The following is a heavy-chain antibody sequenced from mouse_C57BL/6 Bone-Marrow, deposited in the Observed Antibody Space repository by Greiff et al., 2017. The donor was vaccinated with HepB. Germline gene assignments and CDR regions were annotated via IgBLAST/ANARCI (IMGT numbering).Heavy chain of an antibody. V-gene: IGHV7-1*01. D-gene: IGHD1-1*01. CDR3: ARDALYGSSPYAMDY. Sequence: EVQLVESGGGLVQSGRSLRPSCATSGFTFSDFYMEWVRQAPGKGLEWIAASRNKANDYTTEYSASVKGRFIVSRDTSQSILYLQMNALRAEDTAIYYCARDALYGSSPYAMDYWGQGTSVTVSS. CDR1: GFTFSDFY. CDR2: SRNKANDYTT. J-gene: IGHJ4*01.